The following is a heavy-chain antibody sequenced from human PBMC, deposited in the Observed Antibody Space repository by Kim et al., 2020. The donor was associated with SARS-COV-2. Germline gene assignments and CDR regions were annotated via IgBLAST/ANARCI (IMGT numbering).Heavy chain of an antibody. J-gene: IGHJ4*02. D-gene: IGHD3-10*01. Sequence: SETLSLTCTVSGGSISSYYWSWIRQPPGKGLEWIGYIYYSGSTNYNPSLKSRVTISVDTSKNQFSLKLSSVTAADTAVYYCARTPTGYYFDYWGQGTLVTVSS. V-gene: IGHV4-59*01. CDR1: GGSISSYY. CDR3: ARTPTGYYFDY. CDR2: IYYSGST.